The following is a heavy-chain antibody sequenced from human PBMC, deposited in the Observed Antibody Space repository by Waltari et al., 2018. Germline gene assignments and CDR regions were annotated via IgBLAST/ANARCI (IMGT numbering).Heavy chain of an antibody. V-gene: IGHV1-69*04. D-gene: IGHD4-17*01. CDR1: GGTFSSYA. Sequence: QVQLVQFGAEVKKPGSSVKVSCKASGGTFSSYALSWVRQAPGQGLEWMGGIIPILGIANYAQKFQGRVTITADESTSTAYMELSSLRSEDTAVYYCARAVTKDYYYYYMDVWGKGTTVTVSS. J-gene: IGHJ6*03. CDR2: IIPILGIA. CDR3: ARAVTKDYYYYYMDV.